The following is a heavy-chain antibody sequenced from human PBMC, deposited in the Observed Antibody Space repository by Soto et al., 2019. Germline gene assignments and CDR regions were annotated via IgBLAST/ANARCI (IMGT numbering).Heavy chain of an antibody. J-gene: IGHJ4*02. D-gene: IGHD5-12*01. CDR3: AHRDLVATGAPTFDY. Sequence: SGPTLVNPTQTLTLTCTFSGFSLSTSGVGVGWIRQPPGKALEWLALIYWDDDKRYSPSLKSRLTITKDTSKNQVVLTMTNMAPVDTATYYCAHRDLVATGAPTFDYWGQGTPVTVPS. V-gene: IGHV2-5*02. CDR1: GFSLSTSGVG. CDR2: IYWDDDK.